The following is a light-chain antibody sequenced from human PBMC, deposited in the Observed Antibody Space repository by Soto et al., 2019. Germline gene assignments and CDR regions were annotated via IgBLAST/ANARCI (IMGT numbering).Light chain of an antibody. CDR2: GAS. CDR3: HQYGRSPWT. CDR1: ESVASNY. Sequence: EIVLTQSPGTLSLSLGERATLSCRASESVASNYLAWYQHKPGQAPRLLFFGASNRATAIPDRFSGSGSGTDFTLTISRVEPEDFAVYYCHQYGRSPWTLGQGTKVDIK. V-gene: IGKV3-20*01. J-gene: IGKJ1*01.